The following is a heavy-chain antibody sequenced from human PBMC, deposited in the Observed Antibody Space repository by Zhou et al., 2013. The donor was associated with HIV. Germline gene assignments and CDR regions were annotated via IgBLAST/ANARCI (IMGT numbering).Heavy chain of an antibody. Sequence: VQLVQSGAEVKKPGASVKVSCKASGYTFTGYYIHWVRQAPGQGLEWMGWINPNSGGTNYAQKFQGRVTMTRDTSISTAYMELSRLRSDDTAVYYCAESPXVNWNDLYYWGQGNPGHRSP. J-gene: IGHJ4*02. V-gene: IGHV1-2*02. CDR2: INPNSGGT. D-gene: IGHD1-1*01. CDR1: GYTFTGYY. CDR3: AESPXVNWNDLYY.